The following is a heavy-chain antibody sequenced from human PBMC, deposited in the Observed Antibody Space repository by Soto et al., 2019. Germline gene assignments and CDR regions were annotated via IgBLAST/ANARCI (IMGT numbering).Heavy chain of an antibody. CDR3: ARDLGHYYDSSGYIDAFDI. J-gene: IGHJ3*02. CDR1: GFTFSSYG. CDR2: IWYDGSNK. Sequence: GGSLRLSCAASGFTFSSYGMHWVRQAPGKGLEWVAVIWYDGSNKYYADSVKGRFTISRDNSKNTLYLQMNSLRAEDTVVYYCARDLGHYYDSSGYIDAFDIWGQGTMVTVSS. D-gene: IGHD3-22*01. V-gene: IGHV3-33*01.